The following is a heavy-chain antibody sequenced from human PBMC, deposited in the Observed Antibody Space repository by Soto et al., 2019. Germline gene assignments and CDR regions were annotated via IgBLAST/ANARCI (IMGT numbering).Heavy chain of an antibody. CDR3: ARDNGDYDI. Sequence: QVQLQESGPGLVKPSETLSLTCTVFGGSISSGAYYWSWIRQHPGKGLEWIGYIYYSGSTYYNPSLESRGTISVAASQNHCSLKLSSVTAADTAVYYCARDNGDYDIWGHGTMVTVSS. J-gene: IGHJ3*02. CDR2: IYYSGST. D-gene: IGHD2-21*01. CDR1: GGSISSGAYY. V-gene: IGHV4-31*03.